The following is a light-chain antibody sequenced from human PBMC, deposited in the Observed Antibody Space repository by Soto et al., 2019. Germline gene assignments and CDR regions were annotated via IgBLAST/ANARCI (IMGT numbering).Light chain of an antibody. Sequence: QSALTQPPSASGSPGQSVTISCTGTSSDVGGYNYVSWYQHHPGKAPKLMIYEASKRPSGVPDRFSGSKSGNTASLTVSGLQAEDEADYYCSSYAGSNNFVVFGGGTKVTVL. V-gene: IGLV2-8*01. CDR2: EAS. J-gene: IGLJ2*01. CDR1: SSDVGGYNY. CDR3: SSYAGSNNFVV.